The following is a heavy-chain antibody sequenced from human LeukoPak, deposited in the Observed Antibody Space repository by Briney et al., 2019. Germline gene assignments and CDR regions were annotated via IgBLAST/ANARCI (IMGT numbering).Heavy chain of an antibody. CDR1: GYTFTGYY. V-gene: IGHV1-2*02. Sequence: ASVKVSCKASGYTFTGYYMHWVRQAPGQGLEWMGWLNPNSGGTNYAQKFQGRVTMTRDTSISTAYMELSRLRSDDTAVYYCARIPAYCSSTSCYGWELPQSDYYGMDVWGQGTTVTVSS. CDR3: ARIPAYCSSTSCYGWELPQSDYYGMDV. CDR2: LNPNSGGT. D-gene: IGHD2-2*01. J-gene: IGHJ6*02.